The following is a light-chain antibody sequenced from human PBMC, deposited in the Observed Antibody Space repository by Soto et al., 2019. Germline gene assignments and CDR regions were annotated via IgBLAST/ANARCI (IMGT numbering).Light chain of an antibody. J-gene: IGKJ4*01. Sequence: ETVLTQSPGTLSLSPGERATLSCRASHSLTSGSLAWYQQRPGQSPRLLIYDSSTRATGIPDRFSGSGSGTDFTLSIGRMDPEDFAVYYCQKYGGALLSSGGGTRVEIK. CDR1: HSLTSGS. CDR2: DSS. V-gene: IGKV3-20*01. CDR3: QKYGGALLS.